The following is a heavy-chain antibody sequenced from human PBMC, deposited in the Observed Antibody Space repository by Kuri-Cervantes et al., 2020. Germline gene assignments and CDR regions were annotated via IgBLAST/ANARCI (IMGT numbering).Heavy chain of an antibody. J-gene: IGHJ6*02. CDR1: GYTFTSYG. V-gene: IGHV1-18*01. Sequence: ASVKVSCKASGYTFTSYGISWVRQAPGQGLEWMGWISAYNGNTNYAQKLQGRVTMTTDTSTSTAYMELRSLRSDDTAVYYCARGQSNYDFWSGYFGYHYYGMDVWGQGTTVTVSS. D-gene: IGHD3-3*01. CDR2: ISAYNGNT. CDR3: ARGQSNYDFWSGYFGYHYYGMDV.